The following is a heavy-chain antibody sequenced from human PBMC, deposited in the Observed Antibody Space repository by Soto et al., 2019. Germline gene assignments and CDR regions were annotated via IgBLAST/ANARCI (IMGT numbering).Heavy chain of an antibody. J-gene: IGHJ4*02. CDR1: GFTFRDYY. Sequence: QVQLVESGGGLVKPGGSLRLSCAASGFTFRDYYMSWIRQAPGKGLECVSYIGSSGSSIYYADSVKGRFTISRDNAKNSLNLQMNSLRADDTAVYYSERTDSSAYYADYWGQGTLVTVSS. CDR3: ERTDSSAYYADY. CDR2: IGSSGSSI. V-gene: IGHV3-11*01. D-gene: IGHD3-22*01.